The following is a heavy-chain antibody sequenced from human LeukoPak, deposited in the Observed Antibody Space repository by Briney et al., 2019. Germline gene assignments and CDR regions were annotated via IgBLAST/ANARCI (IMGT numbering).Heavy chain of an antibody. CDR1: GFTFSSYW. J-gene: IGHJ4*02. CDR2: IKQDGSEK. V-gene: IGHV3-7*01. D-gene: IGHD6-19*01. Sequence: PGGSLRLSCAASGFTFSSYWMSWVRQTPGVGLEWVANIKQDGSEKDYVDSVKGRFTISRDNAKNSLYLQMNSLRAEDTAVYYCARDIDPLGSGWFDYWGQGTLVTVSS. CDR3: ARDIDPLGSGWFDY.